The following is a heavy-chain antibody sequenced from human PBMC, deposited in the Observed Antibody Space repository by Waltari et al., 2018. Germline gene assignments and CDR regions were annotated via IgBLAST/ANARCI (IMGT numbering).Heavy chain of an antibody. D-gene: IGHD2-2*02. J-gene: IGHJ3*02. Sequence: QVQLVESGGGLVKPGGSLRLSCAASGFTFSDYYMSWIRQAPGQGLEWGAYISSSGSTIYYADSVKGRFTISRDNAKNSLYLQMNSLRAEDTAVYYCARGLYCSSTSCYRAFDIWGQGTMVTVSS. CDR2: ISSSGSTI. CDR1: GFTFSDYY. V-gene: IGHV3-11*04. CDR3: ARGLYCSSTSCYRAFDI.